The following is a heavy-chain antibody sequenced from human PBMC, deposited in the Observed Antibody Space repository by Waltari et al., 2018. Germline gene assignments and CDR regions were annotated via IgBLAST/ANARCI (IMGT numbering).Heavy chain of an antibody. D-gene: IGHD2-8*01. J-gene: IGHJ6*02. CDR2: MNTEEVKD. CDR3: GGHGLMGCRGKRCYKSFYFYGTDG. Sequence: EVQPLQSGAEVKKPGESLKISCKDSGNGFSTYWIGGVRQMAGKGREWVEFMNTEEVKDGFSTTCQGHVTISGDKSISTSYLACSSLQASVTATDFCGGHGLMGCRGKRCYKSFYFYGTDGWCQGTTGTVSS. V-gene: IGHV5-51*01. CDR1: GNGFSTYW.